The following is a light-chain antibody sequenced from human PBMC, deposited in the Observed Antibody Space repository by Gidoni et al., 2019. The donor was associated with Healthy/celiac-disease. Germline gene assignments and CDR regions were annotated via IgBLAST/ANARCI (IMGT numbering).Light chain of an antibody. CDR2: LGS. J-gene: IGKJ1*01. CDR1: QSLLHSNGYNY. V-gene: IGKV2-28*01. CDR3: MQALQTPWT. Sequence: DMVMTQSPLSLPVTPGEPASISCRSSQSLLHSNGYNYLDWYLQKPGQSPQLLIYLGSNRASGVPDRFSGSGSGTDFTLKISRGEAEDVGVYYCMQALQTPWTFXQXTKVEIK.